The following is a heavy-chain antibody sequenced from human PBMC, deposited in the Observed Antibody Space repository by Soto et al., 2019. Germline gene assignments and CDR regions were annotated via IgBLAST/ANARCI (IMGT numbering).Heavy chain of an antibody. CDR1: GGSISSGGYY. CDR2: IYYSGST. J-gene: IGHJ5*02. D-gene: IGHD6-19*01. V-gene: IGHV4-31*03. Sequence: SETLSLTCTVSGGSISSGGYYWTWIRQHPGKGLEWIGYIYYSGSTYYNPSLKSRVTISVDTSKNQFSLKLSSVTAADTAVYYCARATPYSSGWYWFDPWGQGTLVTVSS. CDR3: ARATPYSSGWYWFDP.